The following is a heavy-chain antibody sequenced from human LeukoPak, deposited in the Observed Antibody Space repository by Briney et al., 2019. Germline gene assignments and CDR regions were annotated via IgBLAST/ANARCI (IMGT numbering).Heavy chain of an antibody. D-gene: IGHD1-7*01. CDR3: ARARIKLGGWFDP. Sequence: ASVKVSCKASGYTFTGYYMHWVRQAPGQGLEWIGWINPNSGGTNYAQKFQGRVTMTRDTSISTAYMELSRLRSDDTAVYYCARARIKLGGWFDPWGQGTLVTVSS. CDR2: INPNSGGT. V-gene: IGHV1-2*02. J-gene: IGHJ5*02. CDR1: GYTFTGYY.